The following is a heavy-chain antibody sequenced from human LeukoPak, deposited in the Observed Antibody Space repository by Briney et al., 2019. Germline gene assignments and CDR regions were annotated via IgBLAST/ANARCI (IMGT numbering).Heavy chain of an antibody. D-gene: IGHD2-2*01. J-gene: IGHJ5*02. Sequence: SETLSLTCTVSGGSISSYYWSWIRQPAGKGLEWIGCIYTSGSTNYNPSLKSRVTMSVDTSKNQFSLKLSSVTAADTAVYYCARDQGGSAIVVVPAAKGWFDPWGQGTLVTVSS. CDR1: GGSISSYY. CDR2: IYTSGST. CDR3: ARDQGGSAIVVVPAAKGWFDP. V-gene: IGHV4-4*07.